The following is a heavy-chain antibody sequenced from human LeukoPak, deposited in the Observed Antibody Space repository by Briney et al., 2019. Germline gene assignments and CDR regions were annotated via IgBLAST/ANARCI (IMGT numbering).Heavy chain of an antibody. D-gene: IGHD4/OR15-4a*01. CDR1: GGSINSRSDY. Sequence: PSETLSLTCTVSGGSINSRSDYWGWIRQPPGKGLEWIGSIYYSGSTHYNPSLKSRVTMSIDTSKNLFSLKLSSVTAADTAVYYCARRPGEYGGNDFDYWGQGTLVTVSS. CDR3: ARRPGEYGGNDFDY. CDR2: IYYSGST. V-gene: IGHV4-39*01. J-gene: IGHJ4*02.